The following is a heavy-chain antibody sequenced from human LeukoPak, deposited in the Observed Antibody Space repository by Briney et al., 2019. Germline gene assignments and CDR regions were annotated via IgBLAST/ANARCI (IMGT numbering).Heavy chain of an antibody. CDR3: ARDWGYSGYDLNYYYYGMDV. CDR2: ISGSGGST. CDR1: GFTFSSYA. D-gene: IGHD5-12*01. V-gene: IGHV3-23*01. J-gene: IGHJ6*02. Sequence: GGSLRLSCAASGFTFSSYAMSWVRQAPGKGLEWVSAISGSGGSTYYADSVKGRFTISRDNSKNTLYLQMNSLRAEDTAVYYCARDWGYSGYDLNYYYYGMDVWGQGTTVTVSS.